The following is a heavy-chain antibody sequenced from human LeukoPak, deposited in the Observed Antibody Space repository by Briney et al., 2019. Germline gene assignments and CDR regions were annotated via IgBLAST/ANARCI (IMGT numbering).Heavy chain of an antibody. CDR2: IYYSGST. CDR3: ARVSCSSTSCPRRDALDV. CDR1: GGSISYYY. Sequence: PSETLSLTCTVSGGSISYYYWSWIRQPPGKGLEWIVYIYYSGSTNYNPSLKSRVTISVDTSKNQFSLNLSSVTTADTAVYYCARVSCSSTSCPRRDALDVWGQGTMVTVSS. V-gene: IGHV4-59*01. J-gene: IGHJ3*01. D-gene: IGHD2-2*01.